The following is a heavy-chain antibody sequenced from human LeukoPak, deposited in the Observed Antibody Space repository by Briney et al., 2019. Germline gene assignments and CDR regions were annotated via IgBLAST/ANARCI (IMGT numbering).Heavy chain of an antibody. Sequence: PGGSLRLSCAASGFTFSSYWMSWIRQPAGKGLEWIGRIYTSGSTNYNPSLKSRVTISVDTSKSQFSLKLSSVTAADTAVYYCARQLVLWIGYYFDYWGQGTLVTVSS. CDR2: IYTSGST. V-gene: IGHV4-4*07. CDR1: GFTFSSYW. J-gene: IGHJ4*02. D-gene: IGHD6-6*01. CDR3: ARQLVLWIGYYFDY.